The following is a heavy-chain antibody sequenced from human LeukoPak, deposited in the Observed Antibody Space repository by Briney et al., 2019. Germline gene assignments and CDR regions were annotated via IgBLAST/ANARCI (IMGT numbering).Heavy chain of an antibody. D-gene: IGHD3-22*01. CDR2: IYHSGST. CDR1: GYSISSGYY. V-gene: IGHV4-38-2*02. CDR3: ARDYYDSSDYYYNHYYFDY. Sequence: PSETLSLTCTVSGYSISSGYYWGWIRQPPGKGLECIGSIYHSGSTYYNPSLRGRVTISVDTSKNQFSLNLSSVTAADTAVYYCARDYYDSSDYYYNHYYFDYWGQGTLVTVSS. J-gene: IGHJ4*02.